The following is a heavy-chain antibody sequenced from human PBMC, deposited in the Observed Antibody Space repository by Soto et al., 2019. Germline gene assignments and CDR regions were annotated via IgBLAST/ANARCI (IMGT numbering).Heavy chain of an antibody. D-gene: IGHD2-15*01. Sequence: QVQLVESGGGLVKPGGSLRLSCAASGFTFSDYYMSWIRQAPGKGLEWVSYISSSGSTIYYAYSVKGRFTISRYNAKKSLYLQMNSLRDEDTGVYYCAAELEVVAYYFYGMDVLGQGTTVTVSS. CDR3: AAELEVVAYYFYGMDV. CDR1: GFTFSDYY. CDR2: ISSSGSTI. V-gene: IGHV3-11*01. J-gene: IGHJ6*02.